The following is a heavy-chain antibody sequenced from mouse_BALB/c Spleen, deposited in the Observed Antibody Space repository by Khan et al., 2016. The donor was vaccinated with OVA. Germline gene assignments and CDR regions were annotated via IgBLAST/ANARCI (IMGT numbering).Heavy chain of an antibody. Sequence: EVKLLESGPGLVKPSQSLSLTCTVTGYSITSGYAWNWIRQFPGNKLEWMGYISYSGGTSYNPSLKSRISITRDTSKNQFFLQLNSVTTEDTATYYCARVNYYGYYFDYRGQGTTLTVSS. V-gene: IGHV3-2*02. CDR2: ISYSGGT. J-gene: IGHJ2*01. D-gene: IGHD1-1*01. CDR3: ARVNYYGYYFDY. CDR1: GYSITSGYA.